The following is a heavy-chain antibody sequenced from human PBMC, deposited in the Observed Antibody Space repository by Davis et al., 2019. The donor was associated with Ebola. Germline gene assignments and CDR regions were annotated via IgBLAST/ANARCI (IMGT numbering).Heavy chain of an antibody. Sequence: SETLSLTCAVSGGSISSSNWWSWVRQPPGKGLEWIGEIYHSGSTNYNPSLKSRVTISVDKSKNQFSLKLSSVTAADTAVYYCARVYHYYDSSGYLYYYYGMDVWGKGTTVTVSS. CDR2: IYHSGST. J-gene: IGHJ6*04. CDR3: ARVYHYYDSSGYLYYYYGMDV. D-gene: IGHD3-22*01. V-gene: IGHV4-4*02. CDR1: GGSISSSNW.